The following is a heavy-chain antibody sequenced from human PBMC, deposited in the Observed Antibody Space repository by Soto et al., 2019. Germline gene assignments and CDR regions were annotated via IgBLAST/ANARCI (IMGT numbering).Heavy chain of an antibody. CDR3: ARLRNHYFMDV. J-gene: IGHJ6*03. Sequence: PGGSLRLSCVASGFTFSIYDMHWVRQVTEKGLEWVSAIGLGGETYYSGSVKGRFTISRENAKNSLYLEMNSVRAEDTAIYYCARLRNHYFMDVWGKGTTVTVSS. D-gene: IGHD1-1*01. V-gene: IGHV3-13*01. CDR2: IGLGGET. CDR1: GFTFSIYD.